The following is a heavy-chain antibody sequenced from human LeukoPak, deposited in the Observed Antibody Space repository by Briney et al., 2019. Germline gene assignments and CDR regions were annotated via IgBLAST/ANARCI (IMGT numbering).Heavy chain of an antibody. V-gene: IGHV3-48*03. J-gene: IGHJ4*02. CDR1: GLTFPSYE. Sequence: PGGSLRLSCAASGLTFPSYEMSWVRQAPGKGLEWVSYISSSGRTIYYADSVKVRFTISRDNARNSLYLQTNSLRAEDTAVYYCATAAEAGWNEDWGQGTLVIVSS. D-gene: IGHD6-13*01. CDR3: ATAAEAGWNED. CDR2: ISSSGRTI.